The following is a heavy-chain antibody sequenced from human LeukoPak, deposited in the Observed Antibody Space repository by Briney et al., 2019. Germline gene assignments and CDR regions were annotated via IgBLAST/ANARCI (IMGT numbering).Heavy chain of an antibody. D-gene: IGHD4-17*01. V-gene: IGHV3-33*01. Sequence: PGRSLRLSCAASGFRFSNYDMHWVRQAPGKGLEWVAVIWYDGSNKYYADSVKGRFTISRDNSKNTLYLQMNSLRVEDTSVYYCARGDPTVTTKQNFDYWGQGTLVTVSS. CDR2: IWYDGSNK. CDR3: ARGDPTVTTKQNFDY. J-gene: IGHJ4*02. CDR1: GFRFSNYD.